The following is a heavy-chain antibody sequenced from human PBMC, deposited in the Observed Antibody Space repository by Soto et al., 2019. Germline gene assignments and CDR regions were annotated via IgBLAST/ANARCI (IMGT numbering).Heavy chain of an antibody. CDR1: GFTFDDYV. CDR2: INWNGVST. Sequence: EVQLVESGGGVVRPGGSLRLSCATSGFTFDDYVMSWVRQAPGKGLEWVSGINWNGVSTGYADSVKGRFTISRDNAKNSLYLQMNSLGAEDTALYYCARGGMGGTSFLDYWGQGTLVTVSS. CDR3: ARGGMGGTSFLDY. D-gene: IGHD1-26*01. V-gene: IGHV3-20*04. J-gene: IGHJ4*02.